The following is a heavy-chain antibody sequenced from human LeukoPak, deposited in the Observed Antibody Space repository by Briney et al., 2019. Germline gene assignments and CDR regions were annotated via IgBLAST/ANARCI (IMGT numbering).Heavy chain of an antibody. CDR3: ARLPARDIVVVPDAIWVDY. D-gene: IGHD2-2*01. J-gene: IGHJ4*02. Sequence: ASVKLSCNASGYTFTSYGIGWGRQPPVQGLEWMGEISAYNGNTNYAQKLEGRVTMTTDTSRSTAYVELRRLRSDDTAVYYGARLPARDIVVVPDAIWVDYWGQGTLVTVSS. CDR1: GYTFTSYG. V-gene: IGHV1-18*01. CDR2: ISAYNGNT.